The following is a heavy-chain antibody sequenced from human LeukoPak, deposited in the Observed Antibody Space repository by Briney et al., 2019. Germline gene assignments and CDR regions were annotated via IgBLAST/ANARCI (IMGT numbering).Heavy chain of an antibody. J-gene: IGHJ4*02. CDR3: TTDVPKVGAQIDH. Sequence: GGSLRLSCAASGFTFNNAWLSWVRQAPGKGLEWVGRVRSINDGGTTEYAAPVKGRFTISRDDSKNTLSLQMNSLKTEDTAMYYCTTDVPKVGAQIDHWGQGTLVTVSS. V-gene: IGHV3-15*01. CDR2: VRSINDGGTT. D-gene: IGHD1-26*01. CDR1: GFTFNNAW.